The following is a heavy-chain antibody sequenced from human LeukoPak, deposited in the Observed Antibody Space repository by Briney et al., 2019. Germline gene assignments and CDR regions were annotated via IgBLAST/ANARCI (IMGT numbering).Heavy chain of an antibody. V-gene: IGHV3-21*01. D-gene: IGHD3-22*01. CDR2: ISGSGSNT. J-gene: IGHJ4*02. CDR1: GITFSGSG. Sequence: GGSLRLSCAASGITFSGSGMSWVRQAPGKGLGWVSTISGSGSNTHYADSVKGRFTISRDNAKNSLYLQMNSLRAEDTAVYYCARDKGSGYPVDYWGQGTLVTVSS. CDR3: ARDKGSGYPVDY.